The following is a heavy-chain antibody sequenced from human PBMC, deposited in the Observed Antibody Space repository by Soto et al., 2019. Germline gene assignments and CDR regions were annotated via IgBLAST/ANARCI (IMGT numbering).Heavy chain of an antibody. Sequence: QLQLQESGSGLVKPSQTLSLTCAVSGGSISSGGYSWSWLRQPPGKGLEWIGYIYHSGSTYYNPSLKSRVTISVDRSKTQCSLKLSSVTAADTAVYYGASGQQLVRNYWGQGTLVTVSS. J-gene: IGHJ4*02. D-gene: IGHD6-13*01. CDR3: ASGQQLVRNY. V-gene: IGHV4-30-2*01. CDR2: IYHSGST. CDR1: GGSISSGGYS.